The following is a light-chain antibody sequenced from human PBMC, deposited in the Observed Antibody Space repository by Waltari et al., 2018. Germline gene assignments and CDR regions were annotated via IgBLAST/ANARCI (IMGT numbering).Light chain of an antibody. Sequence: SYDLTQPPSVSVSPGQTARITCSGDALPKQYGYWYQQKSGQAPVLMIFKEKEGPSGSPERFSGSSSRTTVTLTISGVQAEDEADYYCQSVDSSATYVIFGGGTKLTVL. J-gene: IGLJ2*01. CDR3: QSVDSSATYVI. CDR1: ALPKQY. V-gene: IGLV3-25*03. CDR2: KEK.